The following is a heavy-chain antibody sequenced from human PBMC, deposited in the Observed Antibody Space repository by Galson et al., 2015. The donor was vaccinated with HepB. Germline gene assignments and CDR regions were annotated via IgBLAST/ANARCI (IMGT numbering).Heavy chain of an antibody. J-gene: IGHJ6*02. CDR1: GYSFTSYW. CDR3: ARQGVIAEQNYYYYGMDV. V-gene: IGHV5-10-1*01. D-gene: IGHD3-10*01. CDR2: IDPSDSYT. Sequence: QSGAEVKKPGESLRISCKGSGYSFTSYWISWVRQMPGKGLEWMGRIDPSDSYTNYSPSFQGHVTISADKSISTAYLQWSSLKASDTAMYYCARQGVIAEQNYYYYGMDVWGQGTTVTVSS.